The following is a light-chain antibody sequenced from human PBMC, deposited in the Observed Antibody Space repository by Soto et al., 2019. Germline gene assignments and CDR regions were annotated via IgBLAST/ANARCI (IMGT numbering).Light chain of an antibody. Sequence: EIVLTQSPCTLSLSPGERATLSCRASQSVSSRLAWYQHKPGQAPRLLISGASSRATGIPDRFSGSGSGTDFTLTISRLEPEDFALYYCQQYGGSPITFAQGTRLEI. CDR3: QQYGGSPIT. J-gene: IGKJ5*01. CDR1: QSVSSR. V-gene: IGKV3-20*01. CDR2: GAS.